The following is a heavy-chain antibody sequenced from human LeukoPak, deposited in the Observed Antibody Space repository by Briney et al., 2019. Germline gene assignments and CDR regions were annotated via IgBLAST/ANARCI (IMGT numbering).Heavy chain of an antibody. J-gene: IGHJ3*02. CDR1: GGSLSSNY. CDR3: ARVTCTSTSCYRKDAFDI. CDR2: IFYSETT. Sequence: RSETLSLTCTVSGGSLSSNYWNWIRHPPGEGRGWVGYIFYSETTNYNPSHKCRVTISVDTSKNQFSLKLSYVTAADPAVYYCARVTCTSTSCYRKDAFDIWGQGTMVTVSS. V-gene: IGHV4-59*01. D-gene: IGHD2-2*01.